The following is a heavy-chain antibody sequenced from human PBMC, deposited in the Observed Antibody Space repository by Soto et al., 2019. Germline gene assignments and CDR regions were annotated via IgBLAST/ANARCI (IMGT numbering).Heavy chain of an antibody. CDR3: ARGEWVIWGSYRYTEYFQH. D-gene: IGHD3-16*02. CDR1: GGSVSSGLHH. V-gene: IGHV4-61*01. J-gene: IGHJ1*01. CDR2: IYYSGST. Sequence: SETLSLTCLVSGGSVSSGLHHWSWIRRPPGKGLEWIGHIYYSGSTNYNPSLKSRVTISLDTSKNQFSLKLSSVTAADTAVYYCARGEWVIWGSYRYTEYFQHWGQGTLVTVSS.